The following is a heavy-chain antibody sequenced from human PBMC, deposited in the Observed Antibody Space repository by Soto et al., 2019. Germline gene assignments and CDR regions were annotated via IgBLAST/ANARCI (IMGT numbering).Heavy chain of an antibody. CDR3: ARDLGYLDSTSSYGMDV. D-gene: IGHD3-9*01. CDR1: GFTFSSYG. Sequence: GGSLRLSCAASGFTFSSYGMHWVRQAPGKGLEWVAVIWYDGSNKYYADSVKGRFTISRDNSKNTLYLQMNSLRAEDTAVYYCARDLGYLDSTSSYGMDVWGQGTTVTVSS. V-gene: IGHV3-33*01. CDR2: IWYDGSNK. J-gene: IGHJ6*02.